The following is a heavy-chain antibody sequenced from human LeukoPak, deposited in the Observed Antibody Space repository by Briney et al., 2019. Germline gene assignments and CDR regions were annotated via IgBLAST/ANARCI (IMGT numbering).Heavy chain of an antibody. Sequence: SETLSLTCTVSGGSISNDYWSWIRQAAGEELEWIGRIYGRGSTNYNPSLKSRVTISLDKSKQQFSLNLNSVTAADTAVYYCARGGTYGSGRNQHTTLDYWGQGILVTVSS. CDR1: GGSISNDY. J-gene: IGHJ4*02. CDR3: ARGGTYGSGRNQHTTLDY. D-gene: IGHD3-10*01. V-gene: IGHV4-4*07. CDR2: IYGRGST.